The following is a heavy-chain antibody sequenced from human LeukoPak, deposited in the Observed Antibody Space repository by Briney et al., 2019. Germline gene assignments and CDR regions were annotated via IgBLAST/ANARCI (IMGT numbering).Heavy chain of an antibody. CDR2: IYYSGST. Sequence: SETLSLTCTVSGASISSSTYYWGWIRQPPGKGLEWIGSIYYSGSTYYNPSLKSRVTISVDTSKNQFSLKLSSVTAADTAVYYCARVYYYDSSGNFDYWGQGTLVTVSS. CDR3: ARVYYYDSSGNFDY. J-gene: IGHJ4*02. V-gene: IGHV4-39*01. D-gene: IGHD3-22*01. CDR1: GASISSSTYY.